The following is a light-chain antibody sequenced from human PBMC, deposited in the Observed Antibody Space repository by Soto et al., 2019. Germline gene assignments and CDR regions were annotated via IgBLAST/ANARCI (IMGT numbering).Light chain of an antibody. CDR3: LQYNSYSWM. J-gene: IGKJ1*01. V-gene: IGKV1-5*01. CDR1: QSISTW. Sequence: DIPMTQSPSTLSASVGDRVTIACRASQSISTWLAWYQQKPGKAPELLIYDASSLKSGVPSRFSGSGFGTEFTLTISSLQPDDFATYYCLQYNSYSWMFGQGTKVEIK. CDR2: DAS.